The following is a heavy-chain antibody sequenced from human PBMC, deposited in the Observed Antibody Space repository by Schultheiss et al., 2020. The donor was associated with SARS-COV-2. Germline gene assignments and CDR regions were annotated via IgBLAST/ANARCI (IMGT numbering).Heavy chain of an antibody. V-gene: IGHV3-21*05. Sequence: ETLSLTCAVSGGSISSSNWWSWVRQPPGKGLEWVSYISSSSSYIYYADSVKGRFTISRDNAKNSLYLQMNSLRAEDTAVYYCARDFRFGEFPWGAFDIWGQGTMVTVSS. J-gene: IGHJ3*02. CDR3: ARDFRFGEFPWGAFDI. CDR2: ISSSSSYI. D-gene: IGHD3-10*01. CDR1: GGSISSSN.